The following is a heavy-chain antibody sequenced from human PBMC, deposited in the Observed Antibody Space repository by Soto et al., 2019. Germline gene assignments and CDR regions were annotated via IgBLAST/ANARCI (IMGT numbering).Heavy chain of an antibody. Sequence: SVTLPLPCTVSRGSTSSGGYYWSWMRQHPGKGMEWIGYIYYSGSTYYNPSLKRRVTISVDTSKNQFSLKLSSVTAAATAVYYCARLRITIVRGVDYWGQRILVTI. D-gene: IGHD3-10*01. CDR2: IYYSGST. J-gene: IGHJ4*02. CDR3: ARLRITIVRGVDY. CDR1: RGSTSSGGYY. V-gene: IGHV4-31*03.